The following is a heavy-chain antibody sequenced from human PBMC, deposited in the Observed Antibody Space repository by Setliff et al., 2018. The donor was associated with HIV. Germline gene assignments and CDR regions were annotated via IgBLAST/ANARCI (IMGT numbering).Heavy chain of an antibody. Sequence: ASVKVSCKASGYTFTSYAMHWARQAPGQRLEWMGWINAGNGNTKYSQKFQGRVTITRDTSASTAYMELSSLRSEDTAVYYCASYVLRFLEWLPHDAFDIWGQGTMVTVS. CDR3: ASYVLRFLEWLPHDAFDI. CDR2: INAGNGNT. D-gene: IGHD3-3*01. CDR1: GYTFTSYA. J-gene: IGHJ3*02. V-gene: IGHV1-3*01.